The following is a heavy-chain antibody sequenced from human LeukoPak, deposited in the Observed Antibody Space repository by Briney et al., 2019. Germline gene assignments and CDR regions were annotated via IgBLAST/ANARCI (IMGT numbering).Heavy chain of an antibody. Sequence: PGGSLRLSCAASGFIFSRYVMSWVRQAPGKGLEWVSAISGSGDSTYYADSVKGRFTISRDKSKNTLYLQMNSLRAEDTAVYYCVKEVEYSTSSCDYWGQGTLVPVSS. D-gene: IGHD6-6*01. CDR3: VKEVEYSTSSCDY. CDR2: ISGSGDST. J-gene: IGHJ4*02. CDR1: GFIFSRYV. V-gene: IGHV3-23*01.